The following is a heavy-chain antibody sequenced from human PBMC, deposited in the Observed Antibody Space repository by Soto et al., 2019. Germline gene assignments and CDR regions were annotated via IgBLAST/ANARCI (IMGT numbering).Heavy chain of an antibody. Sequence: SETLSLTCTVSGGPIRSGSHYWGWIRQSPGTGLEWIGSIDESGDSYYNPSLKSRVTIFVDTSKNQFSLKLISVTGADSAIYYCAREGGYVDYWGQGTLVTVSS. CDR1: GGPIRSGSHY. J-gene: IGHJ4*02. CDR2: IDESGDS. V-gene: IGHV4-39*02. D-gene: IGHD1-1*01. CDR3: AREGGYVDY.